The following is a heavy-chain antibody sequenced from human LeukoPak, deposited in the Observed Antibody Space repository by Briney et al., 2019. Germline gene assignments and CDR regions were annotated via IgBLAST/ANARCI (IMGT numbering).Heavy chain of an antibody. CDR1: GGTFSSYA. V-gene: IGHV1-69*01. J-gene: IGHJ6*03. Sequence: SVKVSCKASGGTFSSYAISWVRQAPGQGLEWMGGIIPIFGTANYAQKFQGRVTITADESTSTAYMELSSLRSEDTAVYYCARDLSPAASRFYYYYYYMDVWGEGTTVTVSS. CDR3: ARDLSPAASRFYYYYYYMDV. CDR2: IIPIFGTA. D-gene: IGHD2-2*01.